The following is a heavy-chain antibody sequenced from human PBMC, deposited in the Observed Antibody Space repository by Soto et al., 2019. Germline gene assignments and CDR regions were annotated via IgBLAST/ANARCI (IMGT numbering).Heavy chain of an antibody. D-gene: IGHD2-15*01. Sequence: PGGSLRLSCAASGFTFSSYGMHWVRQAPGKGLEWVAVISYDGSNKYYADSVKGRFTISRDNSKNTLYLQMNSLRAEDTAVYYCAKLLAYCSGGSCYPRGYYYGMDVWDQGTTVTVSS. CDR1: GFTFSSYG. J-gene: IGHJ6*02. CDR2: ISYDGSNK. V-gene: IGHV3-30*18. CDR3: AKLLAYCSGGSCYPRGYYYGMDV.